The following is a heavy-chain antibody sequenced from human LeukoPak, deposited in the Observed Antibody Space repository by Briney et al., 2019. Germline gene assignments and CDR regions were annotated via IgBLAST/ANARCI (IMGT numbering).Heavy chain of an antibody. J-gene: IGHJ3*02. Sequence: GGSLRLSCAASGFTVSRNYMSWVRQAPGRGLECVSVIYGGGPTYYADSVKGRFTISRDTSKNTLYRQMNSLRAEDTAVYFCARDLGIAGTTHAFDIWGQGTMVTVSS. CDR2: IYGGGPT. D-gene: IGHD1-14*01. CDR3: ARDLGIAGTTHAFDI. V-gene: IGHV3-53*01. CDR1: GFTVSRNY.